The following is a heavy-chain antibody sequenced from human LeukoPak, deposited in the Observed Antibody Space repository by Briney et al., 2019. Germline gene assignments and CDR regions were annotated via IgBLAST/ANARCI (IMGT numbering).Heavy chain of an antibody. D-gene: IGHD1-26*01. Sequence: SETLSFTCTVSGGSISYYYWTWIRQSPGKGLEWIGCIYYSGSTNYNPSLNSRVTISVDTSKNQFSLKLGSVTAADTAVYYCARRSYGDNNWFDPWGQGTLVTVSS. CDR3: ARRSYGDNNWFDP. CDR1: GGSISYYY. J-gene: IGHJ5*02. V-gene: IGHV4-59*08. CDR2: IYYSGST.